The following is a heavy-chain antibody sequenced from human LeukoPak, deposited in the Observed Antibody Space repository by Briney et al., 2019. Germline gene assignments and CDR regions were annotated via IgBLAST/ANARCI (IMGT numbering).Heavy chain of an antibody. V-gene: IGHV4-4*07. J-gene: IGHJ4*02. D-gene: IGHD1-7*01. CDR3: ARENWNYRFDY. Sequence: SETLSLTCTVSGGSISNSYWSWIRQPAGKGLEWIGRIYTSGSTNYNPSLKSRVTISVDTSKNQFSLKLSSVTAADTAVYYCARENWNYRFDYWGQGTLVTVSS. CDR2: IYTSGST. CDR1: GGSISNSY.